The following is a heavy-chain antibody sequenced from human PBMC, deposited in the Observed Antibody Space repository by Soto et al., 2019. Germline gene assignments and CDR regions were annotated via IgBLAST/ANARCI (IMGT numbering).Heavy chain of an antibody. V-gene: IGHV1-69*06. CDR1: GGTFTSYA. D-gene: IGHD4-17*01. Sequence: SVKVSCKASGGTFTSYAISWVRQAPGQGLEWMGGISPIFGTANYAQKFQGRVTITADKSTSTAYMELSSLRSEDTAVYYCARDLCYGDEKDYSYGMDVWGQGTPVTVSS. J-gene: IGHJ6*02. CDR2: ISPIFGTA. CDR3: ARDLCYGDEKDYSYGMDV.